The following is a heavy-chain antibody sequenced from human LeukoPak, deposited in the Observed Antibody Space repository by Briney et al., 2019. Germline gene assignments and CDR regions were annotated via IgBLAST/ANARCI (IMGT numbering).Heavy chain of an antibody. CDR2: IKSKTDGGTT. V-gene: IGHV3-15*01. CDR3: TTLMTTMVRGVIPAPL. D-gene: IGHD3-10*01. J-gene: IGHJ4*02. Sequence: GGSLRLSCAASGFTFSNAWMSWVRQAPGKGLEWVGRIKSKTDGGTTDYAAPVKGRFIISRDDSKNTLYLQMNSLKTEDTAVYYCTTLMTTMVRGVIPAPLWGQGTLVTVSS. CDR1: GFTFSNAW.